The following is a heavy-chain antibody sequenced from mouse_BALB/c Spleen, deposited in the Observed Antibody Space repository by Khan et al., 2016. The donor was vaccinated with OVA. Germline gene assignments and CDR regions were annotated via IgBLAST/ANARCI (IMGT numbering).Heavy chain of an antibody. J-gene: IGHJ3*01. V-gene: IGHV1S81*02. CDR1: GYTFTSYY. Sequence: VQLQESGAELVKPGASVKLSCKASGYTFTSYYMYWVKQRPGQGLEWIGEINPSNGGTNVNEKFKSKATLTVDKSSSTAYMEVSSLTSEDSAVYYCTIEWCGSTFAYWGQGTLVTVSA. CDR2: INPSNGGT. D-gene: IGHD1-1*01. CDR3: TIEWCGSTFAY.